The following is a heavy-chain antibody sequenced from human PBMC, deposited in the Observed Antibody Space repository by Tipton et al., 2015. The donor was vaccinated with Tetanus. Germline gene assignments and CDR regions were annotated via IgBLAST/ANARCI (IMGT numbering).Heavy chain of an antibody. V-gene: IGHV3-48*03. J-gene: IGHJ4*02. D-gene: IGHD3-9*01. Sequence: SLRLSCAASGFTFSDYEMNWVRQAPGKGLEWVAYIGGSGRTIFYADSVKGRFTISRDNAKNSLYLQMNSLRGEETAVYYCARDKTRYDVLTGYYPFGFWGQGTLVTVSS. CDR2: IGGSGRTI. CDR1: GFTFSDYE. CDR3: ARDKTRYDVLTGYYPFGF.